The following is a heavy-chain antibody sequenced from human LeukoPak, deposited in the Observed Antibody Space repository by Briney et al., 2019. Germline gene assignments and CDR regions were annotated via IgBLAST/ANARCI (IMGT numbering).Heavy chain of an antibody. CDR2: IKQGGSEK. D-gene: IGHD3-10*01. J-gene: IGHJ4*02. CDR3: ARDWNYGWDY. Sequence: PGGSLRLSCAASGFTFSGYWMSWVRQAPGKGLEWVTNIKQGGSEKYYVDSVKGRFTISRDNAENSLYLQMNSLRAEDTAVYYCARDWNYGWDYWGQGSLVTVSS. V-gene: IGHV3-7*01. CDR1: GFTFSGYW.